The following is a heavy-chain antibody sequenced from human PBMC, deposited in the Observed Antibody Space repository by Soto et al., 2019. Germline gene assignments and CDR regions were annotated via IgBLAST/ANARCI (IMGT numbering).Heavy chain of an antibody. D-gene: IGHD3-9*01. V-gene: IGHV4-4*07. J-gene: IGHJ6*04. CDR1: GGSISVYY. CDR3: ARLVGVSTILTGYPQILYNMGV. Sequence: SETLSLTCTVSGGSISVYYWSWIRQPAGKGLEWIGRFYTSWRTNYSPSLESRVSMSVDMSKTQFSLKFRAVTAADTAVYYCARLVGVSTILTGYPQILYNMGVWGKGTTVTVSS. CDR2: FYTSWRT.